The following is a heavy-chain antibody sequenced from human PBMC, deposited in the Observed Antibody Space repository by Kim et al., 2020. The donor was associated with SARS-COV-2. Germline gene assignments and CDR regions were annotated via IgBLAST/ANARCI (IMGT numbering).Heavy chain of an antibody. CDR1: GFTFSDYA. V-gene: IGHV3-23*01. CDR2: VSSGATST. J-gene: IGHJ4*02. CDR3: VKGGGSIYRYFDY. Sequence: GGSLRLSCGASGFTFSDYAMSWVRQAPGKGLQWVSTVSSGATSTYYADSVKGRFTISRDNSKNTLYMQMNSLRAEGTALYYCVKGGGSIYRYFDYWGQGTLVTVSS.